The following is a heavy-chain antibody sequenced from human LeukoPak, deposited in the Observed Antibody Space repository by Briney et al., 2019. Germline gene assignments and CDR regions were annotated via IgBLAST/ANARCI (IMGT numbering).Heavy chain of an antibody. D-gene: IGHD5-12*01. V-gene: IGHV4-30-4*01. CDR1: GGSITSGDYY. Sequence: SQTLSLTCTVSGGSITSGDYYWSWIRQPPGKGLEWIGYIYYTGSTYYNPSLKSRVTISVDTSKSQFSLKLSSVTAADTAVYYCARGLLGGYSGYDYYFDYWGQGALVTVSP. CDR2: IYYTGST. CDR3: ARGLLGGYSGYDYYFDY. J-gene: IGHJ4*02.